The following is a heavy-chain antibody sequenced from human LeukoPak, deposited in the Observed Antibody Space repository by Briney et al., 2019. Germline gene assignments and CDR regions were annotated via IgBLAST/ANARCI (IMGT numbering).Heavy chain of an antibody. J-gene: IGHJ3*02. V-gene: IGHV1-8*01. Sequence: ASVKVSCKASGYTFTSYDINWVRQATGQGLEWMGWMNPNSGNTGYAQKFQGRVTMTRNTSISTAYMELSSLRSEDTAVYYCARANNWNRDNALDIWGQGTMVTVSS. CDR2: MNPNSGNT. CDR3: ARANNWNRDNALDI. D-gene: IGHD1-1*01. CDR1: GYTFTSYD.